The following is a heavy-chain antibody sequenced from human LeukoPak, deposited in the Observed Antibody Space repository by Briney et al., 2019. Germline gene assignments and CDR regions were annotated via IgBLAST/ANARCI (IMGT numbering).Heavy chain of an antibody. CDR2: IRYDGSNK. Sequence: PGGSLRLSCAASGFTFSSYGMHWVRQAPGKGLEWVAFIRYDGSNKYYADSVKGRFTISRDNSKNTLYLQMNSLRAEDTAVYYCAKSLQYCSSTSCYADAFDIWGQGTMVTVSS. D-gene: IGHD2-2*01. CDR3: AKSLQYCSSTSCYADAFDI. CDR1: GFTFSSYG. V-gene: IGHV3-30*02. J-gene: IGHJ3*02.